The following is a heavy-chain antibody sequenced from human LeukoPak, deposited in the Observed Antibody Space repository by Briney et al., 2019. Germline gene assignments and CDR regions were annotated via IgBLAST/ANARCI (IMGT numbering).Heavy chain of an antibody. D-gene: IGHD1-26*01. Sequence: ASVKVSCKASGYTFTGYYVHWVRQAPGQGLEWMGWINPNSGGTNYAQKFQGRVTMTRDTSISTAYMELSRLRSDDTAVYYCARDDIVGATHYYYYMDVWGKGTTVTVSS. CDR1: GYTFTGYY. V-gene: IGHV1-2*02. CDR3: ARDDIVGATHYYYYMDV. J-gene: IGHJ6*03. CDR2: INPNSGGT.